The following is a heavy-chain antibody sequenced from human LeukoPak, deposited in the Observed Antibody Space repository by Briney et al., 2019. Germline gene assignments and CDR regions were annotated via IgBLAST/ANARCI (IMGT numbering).Heavy chain of an antibody. D-gene: IGHD3-10*01. V-gene: IGHV3-23*01. J-gene: IGHJ4*02. CDR3: ATPTDRYYYGSGTHPPGY. CDR1: GFTFSSYA. Sequence: AGSLSLSCAASGFTFSSYAMSWVRQSPGKGLEWVSAISSSGGSTYYADSVKGRFTISRDNSKNTLYLQMNSLRAEDTAVYYCATPTDRYYYGSGTHPPGYWGQGTLVTVSS. CDR2: ISSSGGST.